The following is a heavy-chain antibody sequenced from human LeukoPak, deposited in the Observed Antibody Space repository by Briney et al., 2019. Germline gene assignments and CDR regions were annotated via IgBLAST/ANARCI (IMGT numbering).Heavy chain of an antibody. CDR1: GFTFSSYG. CDR3: ARDGDYGDYYFDY. J-gene: IGHJ4*02. Sequence: GGSLRLSCAASGFTFSSYGMHWVRQAPGKGLEWVAVIWYDGSNKYYADSVKGRFTISRDNSKNTLYLQMNSLRAEDTAVYYCARDGDYGDYYFDYWGQGTLVTVSS. D-gene: IGHD4-17*01. V-gene: IGHV3-33*01. CDR2: IWYDGSNK.